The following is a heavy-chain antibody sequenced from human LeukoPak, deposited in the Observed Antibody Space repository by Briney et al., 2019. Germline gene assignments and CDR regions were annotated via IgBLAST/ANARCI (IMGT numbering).Heavy chain of an antibody. Sequence: GRSLRLSCAASGFTFDDYAMHWVRQAPGKGLEWVSGISWNSGSIGYADSMKGRFTISRDNAKNSLYLQMNSLRAEDMALYYCAKDLGYSSSSGNAFDIWAKGQWSPSLQ. CDR2: ISWNSGSI. D-gene: IGHD6-6*01. V-gene: IGHV3-9*03. CDR3: AKDLGYSSSSGNAFDI. J-gene: IGHJ3*02. CDR1: GFTFDDYA.